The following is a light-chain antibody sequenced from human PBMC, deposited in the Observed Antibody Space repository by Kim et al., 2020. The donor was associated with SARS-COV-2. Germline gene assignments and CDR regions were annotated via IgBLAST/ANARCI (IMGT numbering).Light chain of an antibody. V-gene: IGLV4-60*03. Sequence: QPVLTQSSSASASLGSSVKLTCSLSSGHSSYIIAWHQQQPGKAPRFLMKHEGSGTYNKGSGVPDRLSGSSSGADRYLTISNLQSEDEADYYCETWDSNTRVFGGGTKLTVL. CDR1: SGHSSYI. CDR3: ETWDSNTRV. J-gene: IGLJ3*02. CDR2: HEGSGTY.